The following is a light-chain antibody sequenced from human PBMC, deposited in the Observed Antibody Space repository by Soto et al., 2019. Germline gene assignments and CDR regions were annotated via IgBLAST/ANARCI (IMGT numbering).Light chain of an antibody. V-gene: IGKV3-15*01. CDR1: QGIGDT. J-gene: IGKJ4*01. CDR2: DTS. CDR3: QHYVTWPLT. Sequence: EMVMTQSPATLSENTGEGATLSCRASQGIGDTLAWYQQKPGQTPRLLIYDTSIRATGVPARFSGSRSGAEFTLTISSLQSEDFAVYYCQHYVTWPLTFGGGTKVDIK.